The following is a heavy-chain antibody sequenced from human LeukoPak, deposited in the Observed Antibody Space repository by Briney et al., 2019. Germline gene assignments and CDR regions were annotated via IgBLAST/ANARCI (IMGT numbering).Heavy chain of an antibody. D-gene: IGHD6-25*01. J-gene: IGHJ6*02. CDR3: ARSRGYGVTGGMDV. V-gene: IGHV3-53*01. Sequence: GGSLRLSCAASEFTLSSNYMSTVRQAPGKGLEWVSVIYSDGSTYYADSVKGRYSTTGDNSKNMLYLQMNSRRADDTAVYYCARSRGYGVTGGMDVWGQGTTVTVSS. CDR2: IYSDGST. CDR1: EFTLSSNY.